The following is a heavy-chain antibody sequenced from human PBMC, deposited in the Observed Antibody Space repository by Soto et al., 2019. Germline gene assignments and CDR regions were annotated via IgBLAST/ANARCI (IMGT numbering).Heavy chain of an antibody. CDR2: INHSGST. V-gene: IGHV4-34*01. Sequence: PSETLSLTCAVYGGSFSGYYWSWIRQPPGKGLEWIGEINHSGSTNYNPSLKSRVTISVDTSKNQFSLKLSSVTAADTAVYYCARGHIIVINVDTAMPWDYWGQGTLVTVSS. D-gene: IGHD5-18*01. CDR1: GGSFSGYY. J-gene: IGHJ4*02. CDR3: ARGHIIVINVDTAMPWDY.